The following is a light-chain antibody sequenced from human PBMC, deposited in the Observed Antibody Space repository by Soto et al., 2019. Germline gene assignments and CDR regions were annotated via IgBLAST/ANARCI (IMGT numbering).Light chain of an antibody. CDR2: AAS. CDR1: QSISSY. V-gene: IGKV1-39*01. CDR3: QQSYSTPYT. J-gene: IGKJ2*01. Sequence: DIQMTQSPSSLSASVGDRVTITCRASQSISSYLNWYQQKPGKAPKLLIYAASSLQSGVPSRFGGSGSGTDFTLTISSLQPEDFANYYCQQSYSTPYTFGQGTKLEIK.